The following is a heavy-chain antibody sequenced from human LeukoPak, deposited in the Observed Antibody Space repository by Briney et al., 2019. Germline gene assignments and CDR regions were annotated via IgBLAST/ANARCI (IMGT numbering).Heavy chain of an antibody. J-gene: IGHJ3*02. D-gene: IGHD2-2*01. CDR2: ISSSSSTI. CDR3: ARGHPSEKHAFDI. Sequence: ETLSLTCTVSGGSISSSSYYWGWIRQPPGKGLEWVSYISSSSSTIYYADSVKGRFTISRDNAKNSLYLQMNSLRAEDTAVYYCARGHPSEKHAFDIWGQGTMVTVSS. V-gene: IGHV3-48*01. CDR1: GGSISSSS.